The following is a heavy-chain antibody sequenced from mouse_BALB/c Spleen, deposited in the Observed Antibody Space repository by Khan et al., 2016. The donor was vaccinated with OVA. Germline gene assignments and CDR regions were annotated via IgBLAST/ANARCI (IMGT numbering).Heavy chain of an antibody. V-gene: IGHV1-7*01. CDR1: GYTFTSYW. CDR2: INPTSGYT. Sequence: QVQLQQSGAELAKPGASVKMSCKASGYTFTSYWMHWIKQRPGQGLEWIGYINPTSGYTDYNQKFKEKATVTADKSSSTAYMQLSSLTSDDSAVYYCARDRIDYWGQGTALTVSS. J-gene: IGHJ2*01. CDR3: ARDRIDY.